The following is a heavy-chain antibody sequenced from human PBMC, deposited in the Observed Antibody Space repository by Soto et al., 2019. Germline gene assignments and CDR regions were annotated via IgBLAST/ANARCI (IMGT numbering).Heavy chain of an antibody. V-gene: IGHV4-31*03. J-gene: IGHJ4*02. CDR1: GHSMTTLGYY. CDR2: ISYSGST. CDR3: TRGDY. Sequence: QVQLQESGPGLVKPSQTLSLTCTVSGHSMTTLGYYWTWIRQHPGQGLEWIGFISYSGSTYYSSSLMGRGAISADTSTNLFSLKLNSVTAADTAVDYCTRGDYWGQGTLVTVAS.